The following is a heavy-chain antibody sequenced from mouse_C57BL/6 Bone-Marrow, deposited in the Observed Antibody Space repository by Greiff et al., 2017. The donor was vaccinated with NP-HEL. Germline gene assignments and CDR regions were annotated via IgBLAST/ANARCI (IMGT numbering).Heavy chain of an antibody. CDR3: ARHYYGRGMDY. J-gene: IGHJ4*01. D-gene: IGHD1-1*01. CDR2: INPNNGGT. V-gene: IGHV1-18*01. Sequence: EVQLQESGPELVKPGASVKIPCKASGYTFTDYNMDWVKQSHGKSLEWIGEINPNNGGTIYNQKFKGKATLTVDKSSSTAYMELRSLTSEDTAVYYCARHYYGRGMDYWGQGTSVTVSS. CDR1: GYTFTDYN.